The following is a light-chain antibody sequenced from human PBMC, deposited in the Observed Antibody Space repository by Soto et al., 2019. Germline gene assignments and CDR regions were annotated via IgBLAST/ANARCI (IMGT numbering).Light chain of an antibody. Sequence: IVMTQSPESLGVSLGERATINCKSNQTILYGSNNKNYLSWYQQKPGQPPKLLIYWASTRKYGVPERLSGSGSGTDFTLSISNLQAEDVAVYYCHQCDSPPFAFGPGTKVHL. J-gene: IGKJ3*01. V-gene: IGKV4-1*01. CDR1: QTILYGSNNKNY. CDR3: HQCDSPPFA. CDR2: WAS.